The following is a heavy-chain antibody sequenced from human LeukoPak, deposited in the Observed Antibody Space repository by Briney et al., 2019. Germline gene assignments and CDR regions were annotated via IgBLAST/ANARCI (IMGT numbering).Heavy chain of an antibody. CDR3: ARRRRSSENWFDP. CDR1: GYNFASYW. CDR2: FYPGDSDT. D-gene: IGHD6-19*01. Sequence: GESLKISCKGSGYNFASYWIGWVRQMPGKGLEWMGIFYPGDSDTRYSPSFQGQVTISADKSISTAYLQWSSLKASDTAMYCCARRRRSSENWFDPWGQGTLVTVSS. J-gene: IGHJ5*02. V-gene: IGHV5-51*01.